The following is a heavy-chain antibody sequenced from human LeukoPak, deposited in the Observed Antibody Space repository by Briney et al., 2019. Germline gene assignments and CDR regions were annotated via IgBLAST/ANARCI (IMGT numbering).Heavy chain of an antibody. CDR2: ISSNGDGT. CDR3: TTVSERFLEWLEQDY. CDR1: GFTFSSYA. D-gene: IGHD3-3*01. V-gene: IGHV3-64*01. J-gene: IGHJ4*02. Sequence: GGSLRLSCAASGFTFSSYAMYWVRQAPGKGMEYVSAISSNGDGTYYANSVKGRFTISRDNSKNTMYLQMNSLRAEDTAVYYCTTVSERFLEWLEQDYWGQGTLVTVSS.